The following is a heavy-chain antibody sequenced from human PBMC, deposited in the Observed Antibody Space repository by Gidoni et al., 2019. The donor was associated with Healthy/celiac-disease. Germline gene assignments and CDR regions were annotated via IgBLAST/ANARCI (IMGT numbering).Heavy chain of an antibody. CDR1: GFTFSSYW. Sequence: EVQLVESGGGLVQPGGSLRLSCPASGFTFSSYWMHWVRQAPGKGLVWVSRINSDGSSTSYADSVKGRFTISRDNAKNTLYLQMNSLRAEDTAVYYCAREAPSHGGLDYWGQGTLVTVSS. CDR2: INSDGSST. D-gene: IGHD4-17*01. J-gene: IGHJ4*02. V-gene: IGHV3-74*01. CDR3: AREAPSHGGLDY.